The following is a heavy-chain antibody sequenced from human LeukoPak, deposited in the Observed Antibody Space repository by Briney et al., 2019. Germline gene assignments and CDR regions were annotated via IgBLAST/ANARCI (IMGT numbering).Heavy chain of an antibody. D-gene: IGHD4-11*01. Sequence: PGGSLRLSCAASGFTFSSYGMHWVRQAPGKGLEWVAFIRYDGSNKYYADSVKGRFTISRDNSKNTLYLQMNSLRAEDTAVYYRAKDPMTTVTNFDYWGQGTLVTVSS. J-gene: IGHJ4*02. CDR1: GFTFSSYG. CDR2: IRYDGSNK. V-gene: IGHV3-30*02. CDR3: AKDPMTTVTNFDY.